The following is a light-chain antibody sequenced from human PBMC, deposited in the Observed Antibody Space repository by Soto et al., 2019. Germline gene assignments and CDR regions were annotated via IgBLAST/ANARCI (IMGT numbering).Light chain of an antibody. CDR2: DVS. Sequence: QSALTQPASVSGSPGQSITISCTGTSSDVGSYKLVSWYQHHPGKAPKLMIYDVSNRPSGVSNRFSGSKSGNTASLTISGLQAEDEADYYCISYTSTSNLYLVFGGGTKLTVL. CDR3: ISYTSTSNLYLV. V-gene: IGLV2-14*02. J-gene: IGLJ3*02. CDR1: SSDVGSYKL.